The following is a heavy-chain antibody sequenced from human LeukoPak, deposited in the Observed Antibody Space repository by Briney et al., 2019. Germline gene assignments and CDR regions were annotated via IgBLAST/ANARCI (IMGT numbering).Heavy chain of an antibody. V-gene: IGHV3-23*01. D-gene: IGHD5-12*01. J-gene: IGHJ4*02. CDR2: ISGSGGST. CDR1: GFTFSSYS. Sequence: PGGSLRLSCAASGFTFSSYSMSWVRQAPGKGLDWVSGISGSGGSTYYADSVKGRFTISRDNSKNTLYLQMNSLRAEDTAVYYCAKETGYRGYDYGDYWGQGTLVTVSS. CDR3: AKETGYRGYDYGDY.